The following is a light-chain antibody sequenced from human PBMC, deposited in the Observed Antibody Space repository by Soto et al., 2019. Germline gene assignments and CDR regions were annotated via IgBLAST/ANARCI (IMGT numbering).Light chain of an antibody. V-gene: IGKV3-11*01. CDR3: QPRINWPPLT. CDR2: DAS. CDR1: QSVSSY. Sequence: EIVLTQSPATLSLSPGERATLSCRASQSVSSYLAWYQQKPGQAPRLLIYDASNRATGIPARLSGSGCGTDFTVTISNLETEDFAVYYSQPRINWPPLTFGGETNLEIK. J-gene: IGKJ4*01.